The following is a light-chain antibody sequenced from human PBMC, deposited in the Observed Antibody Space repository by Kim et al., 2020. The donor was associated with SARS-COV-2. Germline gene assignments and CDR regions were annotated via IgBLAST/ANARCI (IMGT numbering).Light chain of an antibody. CDR3: QQYGNLLT. V-gene: IGKV1-33*01. CDR2: DAS. J-gene: IGKJ4*01. Sequence: SASVGDRVTITCQASQDISNYLNWYQQKPGKAPKLLIYDASNLETGVPSRFSGSGSGTDFTFTISSLQPEDIATYYCQQYGNLLTFGGGTKVDIK. CDR1: QDISNY.